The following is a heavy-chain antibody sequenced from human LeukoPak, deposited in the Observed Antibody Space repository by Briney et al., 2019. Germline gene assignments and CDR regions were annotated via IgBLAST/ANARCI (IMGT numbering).Heavy chain of an antibody. J-gene: IGHJ4*02. CDR1: GFTFSSYW. Sequence: SGGSLRLSCAASGFTFSSYWMGWVRQAPGKGLEWVANIMQDGSEKYYVDSVKGRFTISRDNAKNSLYLQMNSLRAEDTAVYYCARADTTMVDPYIDYWGQGTLVTVSS. D-gene: IGHD5-18*01. V-gene: IGHV3-7*01. CDR3: ARADTTMVDPYIDY. CDR2: IMQDGSEK.